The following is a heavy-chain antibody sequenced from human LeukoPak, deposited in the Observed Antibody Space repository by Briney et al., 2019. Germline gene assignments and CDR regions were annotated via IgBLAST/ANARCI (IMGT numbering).Heavy chain of an antibody. CDR1: GGSISSYY. V-gene: IGHV4-59*12. J-gene: IGHJ4*02. CDR2: IYYSGST. Sequence: SETLSLTCTVSGGSISSYYWSWIRQPPGKGLEWIGYIYYSGSTNYNPSLKSRVTISVDTSKNQFSLKLSSVTAADTAVYYCARDGYYYDSSGSAFDYWGQGTLVTVSS. CDR3: ARDGYYYDSSGSAFDY. D-gene: IGHD3-22*01.